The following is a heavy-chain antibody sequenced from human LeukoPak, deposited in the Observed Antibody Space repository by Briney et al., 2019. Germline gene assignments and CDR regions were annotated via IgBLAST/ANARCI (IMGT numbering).Heavy chain of an antibody. Sequence: GGSLRLSCAASGFTFSSYSMTWVRQAPGKGLEWVSYISSSGSNIYYADSVKGRFTIPRDNAKNSLYLQMNSLRAEDTAIYYCARRYGSGSYHFDCWGQGTLVTVSS. CDR1: GFTFSSYS. CDR3: ARRYGSGSYHFDC. CDR2: ISSSGSNI. V-gene: IGHV3-48*01. J-gene: IGHJ4*02. D-gene: IGHD3-10*01.